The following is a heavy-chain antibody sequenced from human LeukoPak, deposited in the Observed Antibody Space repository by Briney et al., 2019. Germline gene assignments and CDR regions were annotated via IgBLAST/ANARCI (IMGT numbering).Heavy chain of an antibody. CDR3: AKNDYYDSRDSAFDI. Sequence: PGGSLRLSCAASGFTFSSYWMHWVRQAPGKGLVWVSRINSDGSSTSYADSVKGRFTISRDNAKNTLYLQMNSLRAEDTAVYYCAKNDYYDSRDSAFDIWGQGTMVTVSS. V-gene: IGHV3-74*01. CDR1: GFTFSSYW. D-gene: IGHD3-22*01. J-gene: IGHJ3*02. CDR2: INSDGSST.